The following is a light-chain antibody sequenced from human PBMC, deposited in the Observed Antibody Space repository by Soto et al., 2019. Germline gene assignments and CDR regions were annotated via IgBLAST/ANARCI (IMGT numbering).Light chain of an antibody. CDR3: QQHNDWPLT. J-gene: IGKJ4*01. V-gene: IGKV3-15*01. Sequence: EIVMTQSPATLSVSPGERATLSCRASQSVSNNLAWYQKKPGQAPRLLIYGASTRATGIPARFSGSGSGTEFTLTISSLQSEDFAVYYCQQHNDWPLTFGGGTKVEIK. CDR1: QSVSNN. CDR2: GAS.